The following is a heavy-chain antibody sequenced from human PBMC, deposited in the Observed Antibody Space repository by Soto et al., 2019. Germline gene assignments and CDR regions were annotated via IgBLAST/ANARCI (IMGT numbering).Heavy chain of an antibody. V-gene: IGHV4-34*01. CDR3: AREGRYFDWFNY. D-gene: IGHD3-9*01. J-gene: IGHJ4*02. CDR1: GGSFSGYY. Sequence: QVQLQQWGAGLLKPSETLSLTCAVYGGSFSGYYWSWIRQPPGKGLEWIGEINHSGSTNYNPSLKSRVTISVDTSKNQFSLKLSSVTAADTAVYYCAREGRYFDWFNYWGQGTLVTVSS. CDR2: INHSGST.